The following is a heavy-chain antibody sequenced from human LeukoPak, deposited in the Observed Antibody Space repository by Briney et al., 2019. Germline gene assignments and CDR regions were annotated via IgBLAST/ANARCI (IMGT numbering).Heavy chain of an antibody. CDR1: GFTFSDYY. CDR3: ARAKYDTSGYYYSGFDI. V-gene: IGHV3-11*04. D-gene: IGHD3-22*01. CDR2: ITANGSPI. Sequence: TGGSLRLSCAASGFTFSDYYMGWIRQAPGKGLEWVSYITANGSPIYYADSMKGRFTMSRDNAKKSLYLQMNSLRAEDTAVYYCARAKYDTSGYYYSGFDIWGQGTMVTVSS. J-gene: IGHJ3*02.